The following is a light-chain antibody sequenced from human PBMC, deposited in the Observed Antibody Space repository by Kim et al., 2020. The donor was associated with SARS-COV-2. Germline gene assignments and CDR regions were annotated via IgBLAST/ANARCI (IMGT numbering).Light chain of an antibody. CDR1: QSVFNW. CDR3: QEYNSYSPA. J-gene: IGKJ1*01. CDR2: EAS. Sequence: ASVGDRVTLTCRASQSVFNWLAWYQRKPGQAPKLLIYEASTLKSGVPSRFSGSGSGTEFTLTISSLQPDDFATYYCQEYNSYSPAFGQGTKVDIK. V-gene: IGKV1-5*01.